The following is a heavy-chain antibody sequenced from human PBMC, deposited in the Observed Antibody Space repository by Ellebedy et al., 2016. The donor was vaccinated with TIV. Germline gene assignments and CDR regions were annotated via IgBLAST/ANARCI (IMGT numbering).Heavy chain of an antibody. CDR2: INHNGKT. V-gene: IGHV4-34*01. CDR3: ARGLTYCGGDCSGYFQH. CDR1: GGSFSGYY. J-gene: IGHJ1*01. Sequence: GSLRLSCAVYGGSFSGYYWSWIRQPPGKGLEWIGEINHNGKTNYSPSLQSRVTVSVDTSKNQFSLQLSSVTAADTAVYYCARGLTYCGGDCSGYFQHWGQGTLVTVSS. D-gene: IGHD2-21*02.